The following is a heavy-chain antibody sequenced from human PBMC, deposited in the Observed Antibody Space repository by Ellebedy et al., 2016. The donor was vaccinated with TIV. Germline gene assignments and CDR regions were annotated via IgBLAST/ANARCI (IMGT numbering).Heavy chain of an antibody. D-gene: IGHD5-12*01. CDR3: ARGKEGYSGYEGLYNYFDS. CDR1: GYTFTSNI. V-gene: IGHV1-3*01. Sequence: ASVKVSCXTSGYTFTSNIIHWVRQAPGQRLEWMGWINPVNGNTKYSQKFQGRVTITSDTSARTAYMELSSLRSEDTAVYYCARGKEGYSGYEGLYNYFDSWGQGTLVTVSS. J-gene: IGHJ5*01. CDR2: INPVNGNT.